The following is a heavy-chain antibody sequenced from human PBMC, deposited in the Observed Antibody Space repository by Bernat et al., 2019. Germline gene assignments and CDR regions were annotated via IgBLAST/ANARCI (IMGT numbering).Heavy chain of an antibody. V-gene: IGHV1-46*01. J-gene: IGHJ6*03. Sequence: QVHLEQSATEVKKPGASVKVSCEASGYTFANYCIHWVRQAPGQGLEWMGTVNPGGGSTTYALKFQGRVTMTRDTSTSTAYMELSSLTSEDTAVYYCARDLYAVTTRLYNYYYMAVWGKGTTVTVSS. D-gene: IGHD4-11*01. CDR1: GYTFANYC. CDR2: VNPGGGST. CDR3: ARDLYAVTTRLYNYYYMAV.